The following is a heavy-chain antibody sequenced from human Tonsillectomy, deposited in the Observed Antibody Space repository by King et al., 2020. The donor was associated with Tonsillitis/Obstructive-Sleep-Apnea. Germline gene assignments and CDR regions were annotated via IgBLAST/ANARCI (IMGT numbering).Heavy chain of an antibody. CDR1: GFTLGSYW. Sequence: VQLVESGGGLVQPGGSLRLSCAASGFTLGSYWMSWVRQAPGKGLEWVANIKQNGNEKHYVDSVKGRFTISRDNAKNSLYLQRNSLRAEDTAVYYCTRRWSSGYFYYYYMHVGGRGTAVTVPS. CDR2: IKQNGNEK. V-gene: IGHV3-7*01. J-gene: IGHJ6*03. D-gene: IGHD3-22*01. CDR3: TRRWSSGYFYYYYMHV.